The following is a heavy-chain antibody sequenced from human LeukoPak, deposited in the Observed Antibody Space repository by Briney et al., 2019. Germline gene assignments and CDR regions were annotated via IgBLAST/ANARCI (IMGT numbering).Heavy chain of an antibody. Sequence: PSETLSLTCTVSGGSLSGYYWNWIRPPAGKGLEWIGRIYHSGSTDYNSSLRSRLPMSVDTSKSQFSLKLTSVTAADTAVYYCAREHRDYEGSGYYVDYWGQGTLVTVSS. V-gene: IGHV4-4*07. CDR1: GGSLSGYY. D-gene: IGHD3-3*01. CDR3: AREHRDYEGSGYYVDY. J-gene: IGHJ4*02. CDR2: IYHSGST.